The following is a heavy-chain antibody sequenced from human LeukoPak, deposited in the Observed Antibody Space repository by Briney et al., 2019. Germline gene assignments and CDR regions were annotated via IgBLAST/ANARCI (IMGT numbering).Heavy chain of an antibody. CDR1: GYTFTSYG. V-gene: IGHV1-18*01. D-gene: IGHD2-8*01. CDR3: ARETSRVYAFDI. CDR2: ISAYNGNT. J-gene: IGHJ3*02. Sequence: ASVKVSCKASGYTFTSYGISWVRQAPGQGLEWMGWISAYNGNTNYAQKLQGRVTMTTDTSASTAYMELRSLRSDDTAVYYCARETSRVYAFDIWGQGTMVTVSS.